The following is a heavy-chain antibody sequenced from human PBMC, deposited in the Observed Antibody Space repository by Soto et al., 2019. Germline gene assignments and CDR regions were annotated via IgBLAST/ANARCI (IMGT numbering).Heavy chain of an antibody. Sequence: QVQLQESGPGLVKPSQTLSLTCTVSGGSISSGGFYWSWIRQHPGKGLEFIGYIFSIRGSYYNPSLKSRVSISVDTSKNQFSLRLRSVTAADTALYYCARLWTGFYNERPTSFGSWGPGTLVTVSS. CDR1: GGSISSGGFY. V-gene: IGHV4-31*03. D-gene: IGHD3-9*01. CDR2: IFSIRGS. CDR3: ARLWTGFYNERPTSFGS. J-gene: IGHJ4*02.